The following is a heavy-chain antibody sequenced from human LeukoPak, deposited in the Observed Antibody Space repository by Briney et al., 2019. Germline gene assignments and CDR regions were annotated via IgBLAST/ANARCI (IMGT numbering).Heavy chain of an antibody. CDR2: IYYSGRT. CDR3: ARGVTMIVVVIHDWYFDL. Sequence: SETLSLTCTVSGGSISSSSYYWGWIRQPPGKGLEWIGNIYYSGRTYYNPSLKSRVTISVDTPKNQFSLKLSSVTAADTAVYYCARGVTMIVVVIHDWYFDLWGRGTLVTVSS. CDR1: GGSISSSSYY. V-gene: IGHV4-39*01. J-gene: IGHJ2*01. D-gene: IGHD3-22*01.